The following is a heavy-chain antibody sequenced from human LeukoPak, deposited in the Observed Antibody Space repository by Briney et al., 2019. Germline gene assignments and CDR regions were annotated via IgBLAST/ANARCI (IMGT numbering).Heavy chain of an antibody. CDR2: IYYSGST. J-gene: IGHJ3*02. Sequence: SETLSLTCTVSGGSISSYYWSWIRQPPGKGLEWIGYIYYSGSTNYNPSLKSRVTISVDTSKNQFSLKLSSVTAADTAVYYCARDEDPGVGAFDAFDIWGQGTMVTVSS. CDR1: GGSISSYY. D-gene: IGHD1-26*01. CDR3: ARDEDPGVGAFDAFDI. V-gene: IGHV4-59*01.